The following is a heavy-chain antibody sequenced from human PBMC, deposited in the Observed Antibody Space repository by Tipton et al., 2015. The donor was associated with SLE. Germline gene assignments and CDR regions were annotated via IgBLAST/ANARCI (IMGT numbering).Heavy chain of an antibody. J-gene: IGHJ6*02. D-gene: IGHD3-10*01. CDR3: ARDPYYYGSGSYSPAYGMDV. CDR2: ISSSGSTI. CDR1: GFTFSSYE. V-gene: IGHV3-48*03. Sequence: SLRLSCAASGFTFSSYEMNWVRQAPGKGLEWVSYISSSGSTIYYADSVKGRFTISRDNAKNSLYLQMNSLRAEDTAVYYCARDPYYYGSGSYSPAYGMDVWGQGTTVTVSS.